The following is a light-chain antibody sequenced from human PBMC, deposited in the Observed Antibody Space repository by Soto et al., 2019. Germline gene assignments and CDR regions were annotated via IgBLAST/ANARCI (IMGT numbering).Light chain of an antibody. CDR3: QQSESLPLT. CDR1: QTIGNY. V-gene: IGKV1-33*01. Sequence: DIEMTEAPSSLPASVGDRVTIHCCASQTIGNYLNWYQQRPGKAPKFLIYPTPSLQSGVPSRFSGSGSGTGFTFTISSLQPEEFATYYCQQSESLPLTVGPGTRLAI. CDR2: PTP. J-gene: IGKJ5*01.